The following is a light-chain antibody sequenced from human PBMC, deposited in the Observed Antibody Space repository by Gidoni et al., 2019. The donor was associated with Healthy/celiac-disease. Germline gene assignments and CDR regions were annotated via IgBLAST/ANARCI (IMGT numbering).Light chain of an antibody. CDR3: QQYGSSPPAT. CDR1: QSVSSSD. Sequence: IVLTQSPGTLSLSPGERATLTCRAIQSVSSSDLAWYQQKPGQAPRLLIYGASSRATGIPDRCSGSGSGTDFTLTISRLEPEDFAVYYCQQYGSSPPATFGQGTKLEIK. J-gene: IGKJ2*01. CDR2: GAS. V-gene: IGKV3-20*01.